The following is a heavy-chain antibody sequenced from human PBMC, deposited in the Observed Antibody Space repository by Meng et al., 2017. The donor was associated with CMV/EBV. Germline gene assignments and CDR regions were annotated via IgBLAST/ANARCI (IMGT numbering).Heavy chain of an antibody. D-gene: IGHD4-23*01. J-gene: IGHJ5*02. CDR1: GGTFSSYT. V-gene: IGHV1-69*02. Sequence: SVKVSCKASGGTFSSYTISWVRQAPGQGLEWMGRIIPILGIANYAQKFQGRVTITADKSTSTAYMELSSLRSEDTAVYYCARGTATGTVVRGNWFDPWGQGTLVTVSS. CDR2: IIPILGIA. CDR3: ARGTATGTVVRGNWFDP.